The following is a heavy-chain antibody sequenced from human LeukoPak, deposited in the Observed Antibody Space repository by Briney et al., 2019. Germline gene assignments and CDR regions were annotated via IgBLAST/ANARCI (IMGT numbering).Heavy chain of an antibody. CDR1: GGAITNYY. CDR2: IYYTGST. Sequence: SETLSLTCGVSGGAITNYYWNWIRQAPGKGLEWLGYIYYTGSTTYNPSVKSRITISLDTSKKQISLKLRSVTAADTAVYYCTRGEDGTGDYRPTYFDSWGQGTLVTVSS. CDR3: TRGEDGTGDYRPTYFDS. V-gene: IGHV4-59*01. D-gene: IGHD4-17*01. J-gene: IGHJ4*02.